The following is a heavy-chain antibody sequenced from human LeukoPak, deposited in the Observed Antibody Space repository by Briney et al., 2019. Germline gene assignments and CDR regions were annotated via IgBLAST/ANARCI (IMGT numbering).Heavy chain of an antibody. CDR2: ISWNSGLL. V-gene: IGHV3-9*01. D-gene: IGHD3/OR15-3a*01. Sequence: GGSLRLSCAASGFTFDEYAMHWVGQAPGKGLEWVSSISWNSGLLDYADSVKGRFTISRDNAENSLYLQMNSLKAEDTAFYYCAKVGIFGLVTYYFDYWGQGTLVTVSS. CDR1: GFTFDEYA. CDR3: AKVGIFGLVTYYFDY. J-gene: IGHJ4*02.